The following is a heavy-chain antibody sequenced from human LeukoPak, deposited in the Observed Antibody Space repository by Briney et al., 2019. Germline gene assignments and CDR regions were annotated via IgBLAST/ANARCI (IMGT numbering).Heavy chain of an antibody. CDR1: GYTFSSYD. D-gene: IGHD1-26*01. CDR2: VNPNSGNT. CDR3: AREPLDGEGATIFDF. Sequence: ASVKVSCKASGYTFSSYDINWVRQVTGQGLEWMGWVNPNSGNTGYAQNFQGRVTMTRNPSISTAYMELSSLRSEDTAVYYCAREPLDGEGATIFDFWGQGTLVTVSS. V-gene: IGHV1-8*01. J-gene: IGHJ4*02.